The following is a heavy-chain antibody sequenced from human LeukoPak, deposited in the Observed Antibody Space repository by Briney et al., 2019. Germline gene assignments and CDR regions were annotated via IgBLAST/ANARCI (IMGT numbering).Heavy chain of an antibody. Sequence: PSETLSLTCTVSGGSISSSSYYWGWIRQPPGKGLEWIGSIYYSGSTYHNPSLKSRVTISVDTSKNQFSLKLSSVTAADTAVYYCVRRKGDSSGYYYTFDYWGQGTLVTVSS. J-gene: IGHJ4*02. CDR3: VRRKGDSSGYYYTFDY. CDR1: GGSISSSSYY. V-gene: IGHV4-39*01. D-gene: IGHD3-22*01. CDR2: IYYSGST.